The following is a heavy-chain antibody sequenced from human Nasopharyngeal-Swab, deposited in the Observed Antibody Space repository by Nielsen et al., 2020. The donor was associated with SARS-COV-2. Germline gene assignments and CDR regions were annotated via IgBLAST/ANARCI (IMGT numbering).Heavy chain of an antibody. Sequence: ASVKVSCKTSGYTFNNYGISWVRQVPGQGLEWMGWISGYNGNTKYGQKFQDRVTMTMDTSTSTAYMELRSLRSDDTAVYYCARDRKVVLSGSSPDYWGQGTLVSVSS. CDR2: ISGYNGNT. CDR3: ARDRKVVLSGSSPDY. V-gene: IGHV1-18*01. CDR1: GYTFNNYG. J-gene: IGHJ4*02. D-gene: IGHD3-3*01.